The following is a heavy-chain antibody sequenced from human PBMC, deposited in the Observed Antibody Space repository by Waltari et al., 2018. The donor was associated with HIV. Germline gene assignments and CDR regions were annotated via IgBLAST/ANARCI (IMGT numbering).Heavy chain of an antibody. CDR3: ARLFYYDTTGYINNAFDI. CDR2: IYPFDSDT. V-gene: IGHV5-51*03. D-gene: IGHD3-22*01. J-gene: IGHJ3*02. Sequence: EVQLVQSGAEVRKSGEYLKISCKASGYTFTNYWIAWVGQMSGEGLEWMGIIYPFDSDTRYNPSFEGQITISADKSLATAYLEWSNLNASDAAIYYCARLFYYDTTGYINNAFDIWGQGTVVTVS. CDR1: GYTFTNYW.